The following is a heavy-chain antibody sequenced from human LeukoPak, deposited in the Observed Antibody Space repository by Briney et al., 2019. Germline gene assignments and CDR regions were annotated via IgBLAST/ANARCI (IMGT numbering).Heavy chain of an antibody. V-gene: IGHV3-48*04. CDR2: ISSTATSI. D-gene: IGHD4-23*01. Sequence: GGSLRLSCAASEFTFSSYSMSWVRQAPGKGLEWVSYISSTATSIYYAGSVKGRFTVSRDNAKNSLYLQMNSLRAEDTAVYYCARDVTYHGGDWFDPWGQGTPVTVSS. J-gene: IGHJ5*02. CDR3: ARDVTYHGGDWFDP. CDR1: EFTFSSYS.